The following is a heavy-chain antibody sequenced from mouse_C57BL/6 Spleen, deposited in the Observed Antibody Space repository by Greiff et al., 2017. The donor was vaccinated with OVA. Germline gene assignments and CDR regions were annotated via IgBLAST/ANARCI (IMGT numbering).Heavy chain of an antibody. V-gene: IGHV1-69*01. D-gene: IGHD1-1*01. CDR2: IDPSDSYT. J-gene: IGHJ1*03. Sequence: QVQLQQPGAELVMPGASVKLSCKASGYTFTSYWMHWVKQRPGQGLEWIGEIDPSDSYTNYTQKFKGKSTLTVDKSSSTAYMQLSSLTSEDSAVYYCARKAGGYYGSIYGWYFDVWGTGTTVTVSS. CDR3: ARKAGGYYGSIYGWYFDV. CDR1: GYTFTSYW.